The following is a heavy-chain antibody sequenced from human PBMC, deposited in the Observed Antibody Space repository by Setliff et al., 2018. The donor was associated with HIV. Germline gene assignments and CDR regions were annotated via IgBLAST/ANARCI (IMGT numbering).Heavy chain of an antibody. D-gene: IGHD3-10*01. V-gene: IGHV7-4-1*02. CDR1: GYTFTYYA. CDR3: ARDPGRRAPTYYYMDV. Sequence: VSCKASGYTFTYYAMNWVRQAPGQGLEWMGWINTNTGNPTYAQDFTGRFVFSLDTSVSTAYLQISSLKAEDTAVYYCARDPGRRAPTYYYMDVWGKGTTVTVSS. J-gene: IGHJ6*03. CDR2: INTNTGNP.